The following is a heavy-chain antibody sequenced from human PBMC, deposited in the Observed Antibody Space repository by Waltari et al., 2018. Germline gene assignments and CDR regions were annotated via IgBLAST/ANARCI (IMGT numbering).Heavy chain of an antibody. D-gene: IGHD3-9*01. J-gene: IGHJ4*02. Sequence: QVQLVESGGGVVQPGRSLRLSCAASGFTFNTYSMHWVGQAPGKGLEWVALISYDGSNKYYADSVKGRFTISRDNSRNTVYLQMNSLRAEDTAVYYCARGSYYDYASWGQGTLVTVSS. CDR1: GFTFNTYS. CDR2: ISYDGSNK. CDR3: ARGSYYDYAS. V-gene: IGHV3-30-3*01.